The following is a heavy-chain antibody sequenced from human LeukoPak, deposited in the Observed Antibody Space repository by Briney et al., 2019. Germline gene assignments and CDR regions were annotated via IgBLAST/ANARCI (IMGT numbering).Heavy chain of an antibody. D-gene: IGHD3-3*01. CDR2: ISIYNGNE. V-gene: IGHV1-18*01. CDR1: RYTFTKYG. CDR3: ARITCDFWSGYYIPDDP. Sequence: ASVKVSCKAPRYTFTKYGISCVRQAPGQGLEWMGWISIYNGNEGYAQKLRGRVSMTADTSTSTAYMELRSLSSVNTAVYYRARITCDFWSGYYIPDDPWGQGTLVTVSS. J-gene: IGHJ5*02.